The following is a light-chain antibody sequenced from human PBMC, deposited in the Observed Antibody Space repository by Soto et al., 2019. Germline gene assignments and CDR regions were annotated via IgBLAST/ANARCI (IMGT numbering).Light chain of an antibody. J-gene: IGKJ4*01. V-gene: IGKV3-11*01. CDR2: DAS. CDR1: QSVTNS. CDR3: QQHISWPLT. Sequence: EIVLTQSPATLSLSPGERATLSCRASQSVTNSLAWYQQKPGQAPRLLVYDASNRATGITTRFSGSGSGTDFTLTISNLEPEDFAVYYCQQHISWPLTFGGGTKVEIK.